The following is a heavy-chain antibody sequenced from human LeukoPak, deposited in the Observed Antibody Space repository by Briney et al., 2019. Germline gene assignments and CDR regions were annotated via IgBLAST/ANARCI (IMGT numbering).Heavy chain of an antibody. V-gene: IGHV4-34*01. CDR1: GGSFSGYY. CDR2: INHSGST. J-gene: IGHJ5*02. Sequence: SETLSLTCAVYGGSFSGYYWSWIRQPPGKGLEWIGEINHSGSTNYNPSLKSRVTISVDTSKNQFSLKLSSVTAADTAVYYCARGRFRAWSDPWGQGTLVTVSS. CDR3: ARGRFRAWSDP. D-gene: IGHD3-3*01.